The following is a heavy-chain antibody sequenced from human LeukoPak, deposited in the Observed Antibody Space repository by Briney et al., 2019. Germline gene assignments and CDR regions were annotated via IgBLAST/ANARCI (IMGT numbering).Heavy chain of an antibody. Sequence: PGGSLRLSCAASGFTFSSYSMNWVRQAPGKGLEWVAIISYDGSNKYYADSVKGRFTISRDNSKNTLYLEMNSLRAEDTAVYYCARDHYDILTGYVPIDNWGQGILVTVSS. V-gene: IGHV3-30*03. CDR2: ISYDGSNK. CDR3: ARDHYDILTGYVPIDN. CDR1: GFTFSSYS. D-gene: IGHD3-9*01. J-gene: IGHJ4*02.